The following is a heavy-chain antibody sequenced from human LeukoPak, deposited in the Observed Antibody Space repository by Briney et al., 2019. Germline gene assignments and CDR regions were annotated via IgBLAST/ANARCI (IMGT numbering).Heavy chain of an antibody. J-gene: IGHJ4*02. Sequence: GGSLRLSCAASGFTFSGYAMSWVRQAPGKGLEWVSATSGSGSNTYYADSVKGRFTISRDNSRNTLYLQMNSLGAEDSAVYYCAKDQSGYYRPFDYWGQGTLVTVSS. CDR2: TSGSGSNT. CDR1: GFTFSGYA. V-gene: IGHV3-23*01. D-gene: IGHD3-22*01. CDR3: AKDQSGYYRPFDY.